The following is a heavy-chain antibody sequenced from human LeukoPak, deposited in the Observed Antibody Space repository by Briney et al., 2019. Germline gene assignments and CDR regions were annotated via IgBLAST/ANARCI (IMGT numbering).Heavy chain of an antibody. D-gene: IGHD3-16*02. V-gene: IGHV3-74*01. CDR2: INSDGSST. CDR3: ARERHSPSYYHYVCGSYLSI. J-gene: IGHJ3*02. Sequence: GGSLRLSCAASGFTFSSYWMHWVRQAPGKGLVWVSRINSDGSSTSYADSVKGRFTISRDNAKNTLYLQMNSLRAEATAVYYCARERHSPSYYHYVCGSYLSIWGQGTMVTVSS. CDR1: GFTFSSYW.